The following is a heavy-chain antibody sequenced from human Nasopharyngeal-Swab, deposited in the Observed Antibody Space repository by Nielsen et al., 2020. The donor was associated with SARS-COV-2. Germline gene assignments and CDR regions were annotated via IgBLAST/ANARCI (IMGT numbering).Heavy chain of an antibody. CDR1: GGSISSGDYY. V-gene: IGHV4-30-4*01. J-gene: IGHJ5*02. Sequence: SETLSLTCTVSGGSISSGDYYWSWIRQPPGKGLEWIGYIYYSGSTNYNPSLKSRVTISVDTSKNQFSLKLSSVTAADTAVYYCARIVRRLWCGDRGAQPRAFDPWGQGTLVTVSS. CDR2: IYYSGST. D-gene: IGHD3-3*01. CDR3: ARIVRRLWCGDRGAQPRAFDP.